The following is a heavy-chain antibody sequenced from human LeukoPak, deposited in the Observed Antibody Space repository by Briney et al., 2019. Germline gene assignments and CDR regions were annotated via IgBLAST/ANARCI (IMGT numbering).Heavy chain of an antibody. D-gene: IGHD3-22*01. CDR1: GGSISSYY. CDR3: ARVRYYDSSGYYYFDY. CDR2: IYTSGST. V-gene: IGHV4-4*07. Sequence: SETLSLTCTVSGGSISSYYWSWIRQPAGKGLEWIGRIYTSGSTNYNPSLKSRVTISVDKSKSHFSLKLSSVTAADTAVYYCARVRYYDSSGYYYFDYWGQGTLVTVSS. J-gene: IGHJ4*02.